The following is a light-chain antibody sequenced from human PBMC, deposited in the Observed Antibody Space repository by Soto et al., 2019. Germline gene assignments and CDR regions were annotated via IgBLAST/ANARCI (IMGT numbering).Light chain of an antibody. CDR1: QSVGSS. Sequence: DIVLTQSPATLSLSPGERATLSCRASQSVGSSLAWYRQKPCQAPRLLFYAASNRATGVPARCSGSGSGTAFTLHISSLEPEDFAVYYCQQRSSWPLAFGGGTKVEIK. CDR3: QQRSSWPLA. CDR2: AAS. J-gene: IGKJ4*01. V-gene: IGKV3-11*01.